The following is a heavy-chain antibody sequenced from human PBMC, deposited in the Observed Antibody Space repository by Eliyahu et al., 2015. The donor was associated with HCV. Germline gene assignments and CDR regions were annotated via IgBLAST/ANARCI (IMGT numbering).Heavy chain of an antibody. D-gene: IGHD3-22*01. J-gene: IGHJ3*02. CDR2: INPNSGGT. Sequence: QVQLVQSGAEVKKPGASVQVSCKASGYTFTGYYMHXVRQAPGQGLEWMGWINPNSGGTNYAQKFQGRVTMTRDTSISTAYMELSRLRSDDTAVYYCAREWYYDSSGSDAFDIWGQGTMVTVSS. V-gene: IGHV1-2*02. CDR3: AREWYYDSSGSDAFDI. CDR1: GYTFTGYY.